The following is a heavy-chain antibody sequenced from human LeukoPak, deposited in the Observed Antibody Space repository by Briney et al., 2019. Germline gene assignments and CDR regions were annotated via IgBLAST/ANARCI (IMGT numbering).Heavy chain of an antibody. CDR1: GGSISSSSYY. J-gene: IGHJ4*02. CDR3: ARTSRWLQFPWIDY. CDR2: IYYSGST. Sequence: KASETLSLTCTVSGGSISSSSYYWGWIRQPPGKGLEWIGSIYYSGSTYYNPSLKSRVTISVDTSKNQVSLKLSSVTAADTAVYYCARTSRWLQFPWIDYWGQGTLVTVSS. V-gene: IGHV4-39*01. D-gene: IGHD5-24*01.